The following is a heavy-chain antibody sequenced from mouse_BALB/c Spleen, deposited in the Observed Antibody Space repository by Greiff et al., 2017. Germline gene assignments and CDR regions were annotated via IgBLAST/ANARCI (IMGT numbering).Heavy chain of an antibody. V-gene: IGHV5-6-5*01. CDR3: ARGSLYGSSYEDYFDY. CDR1: GFTFSSYA. Sequence: EVMLVESGGGLVKPGGSLKLSCAASGFTFSSYAMSWVRQTPEKRLEWVASISSGGSTYYPDSVKGRFTISRDNARNILYLQMSSLRSEDTAMYYCARGSLYGSSYEDYFDYWGQGTTLTVSS. J-gene: IGHJ2*01. CDR2: ISSGGST. D-gene: IGHD1-1*01.